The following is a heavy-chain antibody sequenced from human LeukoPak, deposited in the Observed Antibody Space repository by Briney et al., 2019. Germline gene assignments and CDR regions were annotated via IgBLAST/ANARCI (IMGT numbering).Heavy chain of an antibody. CDR1: GYTFTGYY. Sequence: GASVTVSCTASGYTFTGYYMHWVRQAPGQGLEWMGRINPNSGGTNYAQKFQGRVTMTRDTSISTAYMELSRLRSDDTAVYYCATSESPPGYCSSTSCHDYYYYGMDVWGQGTTVTVSS. D-gene: IGHD2-2*01. J-gene: IGHJ6*02. CDR2: INPNSGGT. V-gene: IGHV1-2*06. CDR3: ATSESPPGYCSSTSCHDYYYYGMDV.